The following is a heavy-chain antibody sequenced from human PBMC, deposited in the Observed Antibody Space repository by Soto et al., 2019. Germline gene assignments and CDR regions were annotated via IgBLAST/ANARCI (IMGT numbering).Heavy chain of an antibody. V-gene: IGHV3-23*01. CDR1: GFTFSSYA. Sequence: PGGSLRLSCAASGFTFSSYAMSWVRQAPGKGLEWVSAISGSGGSTYYADSVKGRFTISRDNSKNTLYLQMNSLRAEDMAVYYCAKAQYYDFWSGLNWFDPWGQGTLVTVSS. CDR3: AKAQYYDFWSGLNWFDP. J-gene: IGHJ5*02. D-gene: IGHD3-3*01. CDR2: ISGSGGST.